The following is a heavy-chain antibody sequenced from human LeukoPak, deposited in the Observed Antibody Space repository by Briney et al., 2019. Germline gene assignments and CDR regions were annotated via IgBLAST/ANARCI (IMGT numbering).Heavy chain of an antibody. CDR1: GGSTSSSSYY. V-gene: IGHV4-39*01. CDR2: IYYSGST. D-gene: IGHD3-10*01. J-gene: IGHJ6*03. CDR3: ARGITMVRGVITVDYSYYMDV. Sequence: SETLSLTCTVSGGSTSSSSYYWGWLRQPPGKGLEWIGSIYYSGSTYYNPSLKSRVTISVDTSKNQFSLKLSSVTAADTAVYYCARGITMVRGVITVDYSYYMDVWGKGTTVTVSS.